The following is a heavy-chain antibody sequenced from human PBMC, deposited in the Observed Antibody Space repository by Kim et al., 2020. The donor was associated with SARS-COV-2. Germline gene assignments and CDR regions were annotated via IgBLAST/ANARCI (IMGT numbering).Heavy chain of an antibody. CDR2: IYYSGST. CDR1: GGSISSSSYY. CDR3: AILWFGESLYYYYGMDV. D-gene: IGHD3-10*01. J-gene: IGHJ6*02. V-gene: IGHV4-39*01. Sequence: SETLSLTCTVSGGSISSSSYYWGWIRQPPGKGLEWIGSIYYSGSTYYNPSLKSRVTISVDTSKHQFSLKLSSVTAADTAVYYCAILWFGESLYYYYGMDVGGQGTTVPASS.